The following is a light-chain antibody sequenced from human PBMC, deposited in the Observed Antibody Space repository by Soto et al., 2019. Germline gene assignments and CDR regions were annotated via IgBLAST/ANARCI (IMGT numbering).Light chain of an antibody. CDR1: QSVSNF. J-gene: IGKJ4*01. Sequence: EIVLTQSPATPSLSPGERATLSCRASQSVSNFLAWYQQKPGQAPRLLIYDASTRATGIPARFSGSGSGTDFALTISSLETEDFAVYYCQQRRTWPPLTFGGGTKVEIK. V-gene: IGKV3-11*01. CDR3: QQRRTWPPLT. CDR2: DAS.